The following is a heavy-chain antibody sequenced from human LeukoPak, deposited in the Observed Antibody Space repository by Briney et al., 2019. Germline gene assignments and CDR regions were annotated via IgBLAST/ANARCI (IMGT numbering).Heavy chain of an antibody. D-gene: IGHD3-10*01. Sequence: PGGSLRLSCTASGFTFSSYSMNWVRQAPGKGLEWVSSISSRSTYMYYADSVKGRFTISRDNAKNSLYLQMNSLRAEDTAVYYCARDPDGSGPLFDYWGQGTLVTVSS. CDR2: ISSRSTYM. V-gene: IGHV3-21*01. J-gene: IGHJ4*02. CDR3: ARDPDGSGPLFDY. CDR1: GFTFSSYS.